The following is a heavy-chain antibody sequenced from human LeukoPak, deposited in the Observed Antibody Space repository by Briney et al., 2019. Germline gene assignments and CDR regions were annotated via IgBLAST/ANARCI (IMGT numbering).Heavy chain of an antibody. Sequence: GGSLRLSCAASGFTFSSYAMSWVRQAPGKGLEWVSSISVSGGGTYYADSVKGRFTISRDNSKSTLYLQMNSLSAEDTAVYYCARRGRVLGAAPVLKYSFDYWGQGTLVTVSS. V-gene: IGHV3-23*01. J-gene: IGHJ4*02. D-gene: IGHD2-8*01. CDR2: ISVSGGGT. CDR3: ARRGRVLGAAPVLKYSFDY. CDR1: GFTFSSYA.